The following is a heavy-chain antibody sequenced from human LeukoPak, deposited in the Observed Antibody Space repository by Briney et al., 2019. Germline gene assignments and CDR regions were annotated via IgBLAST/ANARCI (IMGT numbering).Heavy chain of an antibody. D-gene: IGHD3-22*01. CDR3: AKDRHDSSGYYPFDY. Sequence: PGRSLRLSCAASGFTFSSYCMHWVRQAPGKGLEWVAVISYDGSNKYYADSVKGRFTISRDNSKNTLYLQMNSLTAEDTAVYYCAKDRHDSSGYYPFDYWGQGTLVTVSS. J-gene: IGHJ4*02. CDR2: ISYDGSNK. CDR1: GFTFSSYC. V-gene: IGHV3-30*18.